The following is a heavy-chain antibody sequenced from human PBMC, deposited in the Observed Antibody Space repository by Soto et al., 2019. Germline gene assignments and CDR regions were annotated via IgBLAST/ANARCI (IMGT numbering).Heavy chain of an antibody. CDR3: ARHRHPRGTVGATSPLDP. Sequence: GGSLRLSCAISGLSVSSNYLSWVRQAPGKGLEWVSVHYSGGSTYYVDSVQGRFTISRDKSNNTLYLQMRRVRAEDTAVYFCARHRHPRGTVGATSPLDPWGQGTQVTVSS. D-gene: IGHD1-26*01. CDR2: HYSGGST. J-gene: IGHJ5*02. V-gene: IGHV3-53*01. CDR1: GLSVSSNY.